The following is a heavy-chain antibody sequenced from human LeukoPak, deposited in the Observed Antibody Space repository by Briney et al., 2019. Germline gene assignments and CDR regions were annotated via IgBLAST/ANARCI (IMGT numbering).Heavy chain of an antibody. CDR3: ARVFARSGEISGSYFYY. D-gene: IGHD1-26*01. Sequence: SVKVSCKASGGTFSSYAINWVRQAPGQGPEWMGGIIPIFGRANYAQKFQGRVTMTTDESTSTAYMELSSLRSEDTAVYYCARVFARSGEISGSYFYYSGQGTLVTVSS. V-gene: IGHV1-69*05. CDR1: GGTFSSYA. J-gene: IGHJ4*02. CDR2: IIPIFGRA.